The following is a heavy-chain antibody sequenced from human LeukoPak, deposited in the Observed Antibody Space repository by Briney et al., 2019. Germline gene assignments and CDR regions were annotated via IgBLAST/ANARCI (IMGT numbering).Heavy chain of an antibody. V-gene: IGHV4-38-2*02. CDR3: ASTHYGGKIDY. CDR1: GYSISSGYY. CDR2: MYHSGST. J-gene: IGHJ4*02. D-gene: IGHD4-23*01. Sequence: PSETLSLTCTVSGYSISSGYYWGWIRQPPGKGLEWIESMYHSGSTYYNPSLKSRVTMSVDTSKNQFSLKLSSVTAADTAVYYCASTHYGGKIDYWGQGTLVTVSS.